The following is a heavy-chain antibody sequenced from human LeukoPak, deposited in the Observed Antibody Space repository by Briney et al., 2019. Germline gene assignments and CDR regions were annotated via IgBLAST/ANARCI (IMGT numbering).Heavy chain of an antibody. CDR3: TRVGYIDEGIDY. CDR2: IKQDGSKK. D-gene: IGHD5-24*01. Sequence: SGGSLRLPCAASGFTFSSYSMNWVRQAPGKGLEWVANIKQDGSKKSYVDSVKGRFTISRDNAKNSLYLQMNSLRAEDTAIYYCTRVGYIDEGIDYWGQGTLVTVSS. J-gene: IGHJ4*02. V-gene: IGHV3-7*04. CDR1: GFTFSSYS.